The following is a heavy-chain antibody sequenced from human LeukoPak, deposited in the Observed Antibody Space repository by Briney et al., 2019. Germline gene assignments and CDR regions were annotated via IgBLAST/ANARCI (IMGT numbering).Heavy chain of an antibody. CDR3: ARLRSDSSSWHDAFDI. V-gene: IGHV5-51*01. CDR1: GYIFTSYW. CDR2: IHPGDSDT. Sequence: GESLKISCKASGYIFTSYWIGWVRQMPGKGLEWMGIIHPGDSDTRYSPSFQGQVTISADKSISTAYLQWSSLKASDTAMYYCARLRSDSSSWHDAFDIWGQGTMVTVSS. D-gene: IGHD6-13*01. J-gene: IGHJ3*02.